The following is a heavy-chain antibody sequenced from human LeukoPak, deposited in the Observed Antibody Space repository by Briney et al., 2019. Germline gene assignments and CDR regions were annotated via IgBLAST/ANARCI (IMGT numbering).Heavy chain of an antibody. J-gene: IGHJ4*02. CDR3: PRGKSMEL. V-gene: IGHV1-8*03. CDR2: MNPNSGNT. D-gene: IGHD1-7*01. CDR1: GYTFTNYD. Sequence: ASVKVSCKASGYTFTNYDINWVRQATGQGLEWLGWMNPNSGNTVHAQNFQGRVTIARNTSISTAYMELSSLRSEDTAVYYFPRGKSMELGGQGVLVTVSS.